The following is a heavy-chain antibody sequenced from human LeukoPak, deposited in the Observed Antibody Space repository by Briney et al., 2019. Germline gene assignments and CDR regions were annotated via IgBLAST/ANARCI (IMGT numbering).Heavy chain of an antibody. CDR2: IIPIFGTA. Sequence: SVKVSCKASGGTFSSYAISWVRQAPGQGLEWMGRIIPIFGTANYAQKFQGKVTITTDESTSTAYMELSSLRSEDTAVYYCASAHLGAAAGTRYYFDYWGQGTLVTVSS. CDR3: ASAHLGAAAGTRYYFDY. D-gene: IGHD6-13*01. V-gene: IGHV1-69*05. CDR1: GGTFSSYA. J-gene: IGHJ4*02.